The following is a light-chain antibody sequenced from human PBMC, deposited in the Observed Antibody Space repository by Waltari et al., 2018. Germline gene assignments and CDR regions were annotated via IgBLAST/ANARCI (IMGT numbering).Light chain of an antibody. J-gene: IGLJ3*02. CDR3: QVWDRSTDHRV. V-gene: IGLV3-21*04. CDR1: SIGSKS. Sequence: SYVLTQPPSVSEAPGQTARITCGGNSIGSKSVHWYQQKPGQAPVVVMYYDNDRPAGIPERVSGSNSGNTATLTISRVEDGDEADYYCQVWDRSTDHRVFGGGTRLTVL. CDR2: YDN.